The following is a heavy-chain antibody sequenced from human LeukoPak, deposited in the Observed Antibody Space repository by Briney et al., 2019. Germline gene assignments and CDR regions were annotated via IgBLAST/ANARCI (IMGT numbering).Heavy chain of an antibody. CDR1: GYTFTIYG. D-gene: IGHD3-10*01. CDR2: IGGYNGDT. Sequence: ASVTVSFKASGYTFTIYGIGWVRQAPGQGLELMGWIGGYNGDTNYSQKLQGRVTITTDTSTSTDYMELRSLRFDDTGVYYCARDIMMVRGVYHHYYGMDVWGKGTTVTVSS. J-gene: IGHJ6*04. V-gene: IGHV1-18*04. CDR3: ARDIMMVRGVYHHYYGMDV.